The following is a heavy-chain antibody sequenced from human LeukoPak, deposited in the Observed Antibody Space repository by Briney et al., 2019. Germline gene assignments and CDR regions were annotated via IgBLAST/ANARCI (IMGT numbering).Heavy chain of an antibody. J-gene: IGHJ4*02. CDR1: GFSLCDSN. CDR3: ARVGAKGTADY. Sequence: PGGSLRLSCADFGFSLCDSNMRCMRQAPGKGLEWVSYISKSGSDTNFVDSVKGRFTISRDNANNSLYLQMNRLRGEDTAVNYCARVGAKGTADYWGGGTLVVVS. CDR2: ISKSGSDT. D-gene: IGHD1-1*01. V-gene: IGHV3-11*06.